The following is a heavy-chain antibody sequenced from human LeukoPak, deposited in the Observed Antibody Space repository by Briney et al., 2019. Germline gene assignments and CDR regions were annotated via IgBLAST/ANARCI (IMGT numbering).Heavy chain of an antibody. D-gene: IGHD3-22*01. CDR1: GFTFSSYA. V-gene: IGHV3-30-3*01. CDR2: ISYDGSNK. CDR3: ARVGRMGDSDEFDY. J-gene: IGHJ4*02. Sequence: GRSLRLSCAASGFTFSSYAMHWVRQAPGKGLEWVAVISYDGSNKYYADSVKGRFTISGDNSKNTLYLQMNSLKAEDTAVYYCARVGRMGDSDEFDYWGQGTLVTVSS.